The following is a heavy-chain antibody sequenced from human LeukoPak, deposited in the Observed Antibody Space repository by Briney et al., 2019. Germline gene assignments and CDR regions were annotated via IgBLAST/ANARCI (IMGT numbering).Heavy chain of an antibody. J-gene: IGHJ6*03. Sequence: GGSLRLSCAAAGFTFSSYAMSWVRQAPGKGLEWVSAISSSGGSTYYADSVKGRFTISRDNSKNTLYLQMKRLSAEDTALYYCARADTAAYYYYYYYMDVWGKENPVTVSS. CDR2: ISSSGGST. D-gene: IGHD3-9*01. CDR1: GFTFSSYA. V-gene: IGHV3-23*01. CDR3: ARADTAAYYYYYYYMDV.